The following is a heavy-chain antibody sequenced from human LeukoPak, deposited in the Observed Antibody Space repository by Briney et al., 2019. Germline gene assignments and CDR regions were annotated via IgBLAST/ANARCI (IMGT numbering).Heavy chain of an antibody. V-gene: IGHV3-48*03. CDR3: ARGLRYTILGGDYY. Sequence: GGSLRLSCAASGFTFSSYDMKWVRQAPGKGLEWVSHISSSGGNICYADSVKGRFTISRDNAKNSLYLRMNSLRAEDTAVYYCARGLRYTILGGDYYWGQGTLVTVSS. CDR2: ISSSGGNI. CDR1: GFTFSSYD. J-gene: IGHJ4*02. D-gene: IGHD3-3*01.